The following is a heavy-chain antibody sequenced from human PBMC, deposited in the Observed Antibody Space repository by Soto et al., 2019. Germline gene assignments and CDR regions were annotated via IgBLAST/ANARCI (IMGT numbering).Heavy chain of an antibody. V-gene: IGHV3-23*01. CDR1: GFTFSSYA. J-gene: IGHJ4*02. CDR2: ISGSGDST. CDR3: AKRAYGSDFDY. Sequence: EVQLLESGGGLVQPGGSLRLSCATSGFTFSSYAMNWVRQAPGKGLEWVLVISGSGDSTYYAVSVKGRFTISRDNSKNTLNLQMNRLRAEDTAVYYCAKRAYGSDFDYWGQGTLVTVAS. D-gene: IGHD3-10*01.